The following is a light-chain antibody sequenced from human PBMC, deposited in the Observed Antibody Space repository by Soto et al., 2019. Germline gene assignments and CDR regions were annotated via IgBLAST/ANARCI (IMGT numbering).Light chain of an antibody. V-gene: IGLV1-40*01. J-gene: IGLJ1*01. Sequence: QSVLTQPPSVSGAPGQRVTISCTGSSSNIGAGYDVHWYQQLPGTAPKLLIYANSNRPSGVPDRFSGSKSGTSASLAITGLQAEDEADYHCQSYDSSLSGSYVFGTGTKLTVL. CDR3: QSYDSSLSGSYV. CDR1: SSNIGAGYD. CDR2: ANS.